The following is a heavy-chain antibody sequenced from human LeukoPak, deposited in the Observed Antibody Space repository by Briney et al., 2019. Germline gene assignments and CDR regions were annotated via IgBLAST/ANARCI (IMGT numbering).Heavy chain of an antibody. J-gene: IGHJ4*02. CDR1: GYTFTSYG. V-gene: IGHV1-18*01. D-gene: IGHD3-22*01. Sequence: ASVKASCKASGYTFTSYGISWVRQAPGQGLEWMGWISAYNGNTNYAQKLQGRVTMTTDTSTSTAYMELRSLRSDDTAVYYCARVSSSAGFPSSYDSSGYYGNSPRESDYWGQGTLVTVSS. CDR2: ISAYNGNT. CDR3: ARVSSSAGFPSSYDSSGYYGNSPRESDY.